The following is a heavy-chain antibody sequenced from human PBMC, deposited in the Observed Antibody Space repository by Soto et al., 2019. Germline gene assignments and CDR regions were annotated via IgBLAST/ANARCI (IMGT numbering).Heavy chain of an antibody. V-gene: IGHV3-23*01. CDR3: AKIESRFFYDSTGYYPFDY. CDR1: GFPFSNYA. Sequence: PGGSLRLSCVASGFPFSNYAMTWVRQAPGKGLEWVSALSGSGVSTYYADSVMGRFTISRDNSKNTVYLQMNSLRAEDTAVYYCAKIESRFFYDSTGYYPFDYWGQGTLSPSP. CDR2: LSGSGVST. J-gene: IGHJ4*02. D-gene: IGHD3-22*01.